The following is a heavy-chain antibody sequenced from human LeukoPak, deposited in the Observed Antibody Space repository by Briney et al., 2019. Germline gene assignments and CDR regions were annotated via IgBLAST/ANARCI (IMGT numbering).Heavy chain of an antibody. CDR2: IYHSGST. Sequence: PSETLSLTCAVSGYSLSSGYYWGWIRQPPGKGLEWIGSIYHSGSTYYNPSLKSRVTISVDTSKNQFSLKLSSVTAADTPVYYCAREDDAFDIWGQGTMVTVSS. CDR3: AREDDAFDI. V-gene: IGHV4-38-2*02. J-gene: IGHJ3*02. CDR1: GYSLSSGYY.